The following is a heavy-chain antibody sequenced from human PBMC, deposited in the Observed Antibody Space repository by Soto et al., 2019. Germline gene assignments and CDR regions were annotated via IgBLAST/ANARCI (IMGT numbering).Heavy chain of an antibody. CDR2: IWYDGSNK. CDR1: GFTFSSYG. Sequence: GGSLRLSCAASGFTFSSYGMHWVRQAPGKGLEWVAVIWYDGSNKYYADSVKGRFTISRDNSKNTLYLQMNSLRSDDTAVYYCARDTSPLPGDWLSDHYYYGMDVWGQGTTVTVSS. J-gene: IGHJ6*02. D-gene: IGHD3-9*01. CDR3: ARDTSPLPGDWLSDHYYYGMDV. V-gene: IGHV3-33*01.